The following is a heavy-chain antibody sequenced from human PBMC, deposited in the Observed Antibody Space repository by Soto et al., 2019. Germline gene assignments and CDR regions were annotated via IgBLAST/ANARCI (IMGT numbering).Heavy chain of an antibody. D-gene: IGHD3-10*01. CDR2: INAGNGNT. Sequence: QVQLVQSGAEEKKPGASVKVSCKASGYTFTSYAMHWVRQAPGQRLEWMGWINAGNGNTKYSQKFQGRVTITRDTAASTAHMELSSLRSEDTAVYYCARGGLLLWFGELLSYWGQGTLVTVSS. CDR1: GYTFTSYA. V-gene: IGHV1-3*05. CDR3: ARGGLLLWFGELLSY. J-gene: IGHJ4*02.